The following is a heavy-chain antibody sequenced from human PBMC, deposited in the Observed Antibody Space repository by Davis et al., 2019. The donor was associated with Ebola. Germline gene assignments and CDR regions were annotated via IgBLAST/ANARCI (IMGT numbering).Heavy chain of an antibody. CDR2: ISYDGSNK. CDR3: ARSGLSFGVVKYHYGMDV. V-gene: IGHV3-30*03. J-gene: IGHJ6*04. CDR1: GFMFSSYG. D-gene: IGHD3-3*01. Sequence: GESLKISCSVSGFMFSSYGMHWVRQAPGKGLEWVAVISYDGSNKYYADSVKGRFTISRDNSKKTMYLQMNSLRAEDTAVYYCARSGLSFGVVKYHYGMDVWGKGTTVTVSS.